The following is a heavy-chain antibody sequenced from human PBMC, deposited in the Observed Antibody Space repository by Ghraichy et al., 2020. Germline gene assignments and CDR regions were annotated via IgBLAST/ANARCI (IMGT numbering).Heavy chain of an antibody. CDR2: ISYDGSNK. CDR1: GFTFSSYA. J-gene: IGHJ6*03. D-gene: IGHD3-9*01. V-gene: IGHV3-30-3*01. CDR3: ARGAFEEKLRYFDWLPNYMDV. Sequence: GESLNISCAASGFTFSSYAMHWVRQAPGKGLEWVAVISYDGSNKYYADSVKGRFTISRDNSKNTLYLQMNSLRAEDTAVYYCARGAFEEKLRYFDWLPNYMDVWGKGTTVTVSS.